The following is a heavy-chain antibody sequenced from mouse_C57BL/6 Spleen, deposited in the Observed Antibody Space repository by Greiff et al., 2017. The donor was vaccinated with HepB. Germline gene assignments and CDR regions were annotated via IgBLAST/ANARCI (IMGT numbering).Heavy chain of an antibody. CDR1: GYAFTNYL. CDR2: INPGSGGT. CDR3: AREGLGSYFDY. D-gene: IGHD4-1*01. Sequence: QVQLQQSGAELVRPGPSVKVSCKASGYAFTNYLIEWVKQRPGQGLEWIGVINPGSGGTNYNEKFKGKATLTADKSSSTAYMQLSSLTSEDSAVYFCAREGLGSYFDYWGQGTTLTVSS. J-gene: IGHJ2*01. V-gene: IGHV1-54*01.